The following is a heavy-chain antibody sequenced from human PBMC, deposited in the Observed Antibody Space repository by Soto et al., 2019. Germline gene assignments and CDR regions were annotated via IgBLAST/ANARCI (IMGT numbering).Heavy chain of an antibody. CDR2: INPNSGGT. CDR1: GYTFTGYY. CDR3: ARDYYGSGSYYNPGFYFDY. Sequence: ASVKVSCKXSGYTFTGYYMHWVRQAPGQGLEWMGWINPNSGGTNYAQKFQGRVTMTRDTSISTAYMELSRLRSGDTAVYYCARDYYGSGSYYNPGFYFDYWGQGTLVTVSS. V-gene: IGHV1-2*02. D-gene: IGHD3-10*01. J-gene: IGHJ4*02.